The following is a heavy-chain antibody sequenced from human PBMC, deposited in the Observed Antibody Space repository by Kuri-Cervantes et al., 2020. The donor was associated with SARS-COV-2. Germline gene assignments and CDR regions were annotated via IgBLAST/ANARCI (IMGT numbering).Heavy chain of an antibody. CDR1: GFTFSDAW. Sequence: GESLKISCTASGFTFSDAWMSWVRQAPGKGLEWVGRFKSKTAGGTIVYAAPVKGRFTISRDDSRNTLYLQMNSLRAEDTAVYYCARGSYEGYENYYYYYMDVWGKGTTVTVSS. CDR3: ARGSYEGYENYYYYYMDV. CDR2: FKSKTAGGTI. D-gene: IGHD5-12*01. J-gene: IGHJ6*03. V-gene: IGHV3-15*01.